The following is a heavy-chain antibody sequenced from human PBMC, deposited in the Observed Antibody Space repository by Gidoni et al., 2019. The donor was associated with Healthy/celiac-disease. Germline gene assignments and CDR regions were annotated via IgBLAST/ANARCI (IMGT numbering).Heavy chain of an antibody. CDR1: GFTFSSYS. CDR2: ISISSSYI. V-gene: IGHV3-21*01. Sequence: AASGFTFSSYSMNWVRQAPGKGLEWVSSISISSSYIYYADSVKGRFTISRDNAKNSLYLQMNSLRAEDTAVYYCARSRGSMPFDYWGQGTLVTVSS. CDR3: ARSRGSMPFDY. J-gene: IGHJ4*02. D-gene: IGHD2-2*01.